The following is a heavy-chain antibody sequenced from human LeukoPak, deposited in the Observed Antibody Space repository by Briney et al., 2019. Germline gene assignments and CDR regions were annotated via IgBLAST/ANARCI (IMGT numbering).Heavy chain of an antibody. CDR2: ISAYNGNT. D-gene: IGHD1-26*01. CDR3: AREPSRVGATDWFDP. CDR1: GYTFTSYG. Sequence: GASVKVSCKASGYTFTSYGISWVRQAPGQGLEWMGWISAYNGNTNYAQKLQGRVTMTTDTSTSTAYRELRSLRSDDTAVYYCAREPSRVGATDWFDPWGQGTLVTVSS. V-gene: IGHV1-18*01. J-gene: IGHJ5*02.